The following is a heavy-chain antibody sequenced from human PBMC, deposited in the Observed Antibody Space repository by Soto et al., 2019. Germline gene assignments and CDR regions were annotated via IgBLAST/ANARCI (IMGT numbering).Heavy chain of an antibody. J-gene: IGHJ5*02. CDR3: AGDPDSHYNDSHASSDP. CDR2: IIPIIGII. Sequence: QVQLVQSGAEVKKPGSSVKVSCKASGGTFSTYTITWVRQAPGQGLEWMGRIIPIIGIINYAQKFQGRVTISADKFTDTAYMELTGLRSDDTAVYYCAGDPDSHYNDSHASSDPWGQGTLVTVSS. V-gene: IGHV1-69*08. CDR1: GGTFSTYT. D-gene: IGHD4-4*01.